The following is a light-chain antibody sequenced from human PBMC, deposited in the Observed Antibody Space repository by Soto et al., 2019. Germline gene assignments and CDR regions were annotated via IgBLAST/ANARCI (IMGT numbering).Light chain of an antibody. CDR2: SNS. CDR3: QSYDSSLSGHVV. CDR1: SSNIGAGYD. V-gene: IGLV1-40*01. Sequence: QSVLTQPPSVSGAPGQRVTIYCTGSSSNIGAGYDVHWYQQLPGTAPKLLIYSNSNRPSGVPDRFSGSKSGTSASLAITGLQAEDEADYYCQSYDSSLSGHVVFGGGTKLTVL. J-gene: IGLJ2*01.